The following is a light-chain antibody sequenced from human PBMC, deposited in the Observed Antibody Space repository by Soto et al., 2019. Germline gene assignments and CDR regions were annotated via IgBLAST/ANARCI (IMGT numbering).Light chain of an antibody. V-gene: IGLV2-8*01. CDR2: EVT. Sequence: QSALTQPPSASGSPGQSVTISCTGTSSDVGGYNYVSWYQQHPGKAPKLMIYEVTKRPSGVPDRFSGSESGNMASLTVSGLQAEDEADYYCSSYAGSNFVVFGGGTKLTVL. CDR3: SSYAGSNFVV. J-gene: IGLJ2*01. CDR1: SSDVGGYNY.